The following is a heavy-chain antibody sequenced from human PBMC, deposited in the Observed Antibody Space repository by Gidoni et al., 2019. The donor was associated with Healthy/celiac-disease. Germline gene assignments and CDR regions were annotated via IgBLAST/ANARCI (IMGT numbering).Heavy chain of an antibody. CDR2: ISGSGGST. V-gene: IGHV3-23*01. D-gene: IGHD3-22*01. CDR3: AKVDTMIVVVISGAFDY. J-gene: IGHJ4*02. CDR1: GFTFSSYA. Sequence: EVQLLESGGGLVQPGGSLRLSCAASGFTFSSYAMSWVRQAPGKGLEWVSAISGSGGSTYYADSVKGRFTISRDNSKNTLYLQMNSLRAEDTAVYYCAKVDTMIVVVISGAFDYWGQGTLVTVSS.